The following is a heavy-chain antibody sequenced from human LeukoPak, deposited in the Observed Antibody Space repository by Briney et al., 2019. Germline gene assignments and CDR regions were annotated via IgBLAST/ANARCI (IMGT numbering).Heavy chain of an antibody. CDR3: AASGSYFWDFDY. Sequence: SETLSLTCAVYGGSFSGYYWGWIRQPPGKGLEWIGSIYHSGSTYYNPSLQSRVTISVDTSKNQFSLKLSSVTAADTAVYYCAASGSYFWDFDYWGQGTLVTVSS. D-gene: IGHD1-26*01. V-gene: IGHV4-38-2*01. CDR2: IYHSGST. CDR1: GGSFSGYY. J-gene: IGHJ4*02.